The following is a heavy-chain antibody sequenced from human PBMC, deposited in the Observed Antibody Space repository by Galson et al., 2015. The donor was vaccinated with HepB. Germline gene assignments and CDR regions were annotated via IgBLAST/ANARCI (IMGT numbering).Heavy chain of an antibody. J-gene: IGHJ1*01. V-gene: IGHV3-30*18. CDR1: GFTFSSYG. D-gene: IGHD2-2*01. CDR3: AKDLLVRAAAIQAEYFQH. Sequence: SLRLSCAASGFTFSSYGMHWVRQAPGKGLEWVAIISYDGSNKYYADSVKGRFTISRDNSKNTLYLQMNSLRAEDTAVYYCAKDLLVRAAAIQAEYFQHWGQGTLVTVSS. CDR2: ISYDGSNK.